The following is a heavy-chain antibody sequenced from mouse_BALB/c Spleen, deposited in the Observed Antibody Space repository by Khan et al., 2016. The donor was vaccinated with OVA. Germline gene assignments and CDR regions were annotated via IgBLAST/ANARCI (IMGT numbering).Heavy chain of an antibody. Sequence: LVKTGASVKISCKASGYPFTSYYIHWVKQSHGKSFEWIGFISCYNGATNYNQKFKGKATITVDTSSRTAYMQFNSLTSEDSAVYYCARDGYYYAMDYWGQGTSVTVSS. CDR2: ISCYNGAT. J-gene: IGHJ4*01. V-gene: IGHV1S34*01. CDR1: GYPFTSYY. D-gene: IGHD2-3*01. CDR3: ARDGYYYAMDY.